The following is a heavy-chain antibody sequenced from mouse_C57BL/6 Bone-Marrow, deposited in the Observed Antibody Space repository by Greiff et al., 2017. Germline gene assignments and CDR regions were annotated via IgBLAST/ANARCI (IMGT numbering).Heavy chain of an antibody. CDR2: IDPEDGET. CDR1: GFNIKDYY. CDR3: TRSRIDYGTNY. V-gene: IGHV14-2*01. J-gene: IGHJ2*01. D-gene: IGHD1-1*01. Sequence: EVQLQQSGAELVKPGASVKLSCTASGFNIKDYYIHWVKQRTEQGLEWIGRIDPEDGETKYAPKFQDKATITADTSSNKAYLQLSSLTSEDTAVYYCTRSRIDYGTNYWDQGTTLTGSS.